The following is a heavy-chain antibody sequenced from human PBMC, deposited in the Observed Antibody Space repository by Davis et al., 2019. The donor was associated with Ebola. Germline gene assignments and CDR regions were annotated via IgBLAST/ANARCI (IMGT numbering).Heavy chain of an antibody. V-gene: IGHV4-61*09. CDR2: IYTSGTT. CDR1: GDSISSGSYY. Sequence: SETLSLTCTVSGDSISSGSYYWSWIRQPAGKGLEWIGHIYTSGTTNYNPSLKSRVSISADTSKNQFSLKLTSVTAADTAVYYCVRDIAYCIDVWGEGTTVTVS. D-gene: IGHD6-13*01. J-gene: IGHJ6*03. CDR3: VRDIAYCIDV.